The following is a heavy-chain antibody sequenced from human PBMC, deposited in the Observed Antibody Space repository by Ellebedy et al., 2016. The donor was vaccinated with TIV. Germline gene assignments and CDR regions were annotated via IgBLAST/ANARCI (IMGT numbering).Heavy chain of an antibody. CDR3: ARGSSGSSSSSYDY. J-gene: IGHJ4*02. D-gene: IGHD1-26*01. CDR2: VTGGSDPT. CDR1: AFTFSSHA. V-gene: IGHV3-23*01. Sequence: GESLKISCSASAFTFSSHAMSWVRQAPGKGLEWVSVVTGGSDPTFYANFAKCRFTISKDISKNTLYLQMSDLRAEDSAVYYCARGSSGSSSSSYDYWGQGTLVTVSS.